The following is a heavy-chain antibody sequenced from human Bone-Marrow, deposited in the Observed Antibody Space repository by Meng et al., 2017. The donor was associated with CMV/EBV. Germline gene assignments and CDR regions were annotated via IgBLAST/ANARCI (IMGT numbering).Heavy chain of an antibody. J-gene: IGHJ6*01. V-gene: IGHV3-13*01. CDR3: ARDGDRDYWGYKGYGMDV. Sequence: GESLKISCAASGFTFSSYDMHWVRQATGKGLEWVSAIGTAGDTYYPGSVKGRFTISRENAKNSLYLQMNSLRAGDTAVYHCARDGDRDYWGYKGYGMDVWGQGNTVTGAS. D-gene: IGHD7-27*01. CDR2: IGTAGDT. CDR1: GFTFSSYD.